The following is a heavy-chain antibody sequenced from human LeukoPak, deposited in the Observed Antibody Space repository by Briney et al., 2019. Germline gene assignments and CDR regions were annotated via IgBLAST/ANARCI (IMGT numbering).Heavy chain of an antibody. V-gene: IGHV3-21*01. CDR3: ARDRYCSRTTCYDNFDY. CDR2: ISSSSTYI. Sequence: GGSLRLSCAASGFTFSSFSMNWVRQAPGKGLEWVSSISSSSTYIYYADSVKGRFTISRDYAKNSLYLQMNSLRAEDTAVYYCARDRYCSRTTCYDNFDYWGQGTLVTVSS. D-gene: IGHD2-2*01. J-gene: IGHJ4*02. CDR1: GFTFSSFS.